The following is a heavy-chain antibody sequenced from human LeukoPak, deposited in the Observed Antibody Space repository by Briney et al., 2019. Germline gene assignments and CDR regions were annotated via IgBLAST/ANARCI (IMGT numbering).Heavy chain of an antibody. CDR1: GYTFTSYG. Sequence: ASVKVSCKASGYTFTSYGTSWVRQAPGQGLEWMGWISAYNGNTNYAQKLQGRVTVTTDTSTSTAYMELRSLRSDDTAVYYCASVPHGDYPHYYYYYGMDVWGQGTTVTVSS. V-gene: IGHV1-18*01. CDR2: ISAYNGNT. J-gene: IGHJ6*02. CDR3: ASVPHGDYPHYYYYYGMDV. D-gene: IGHD4-17*01.